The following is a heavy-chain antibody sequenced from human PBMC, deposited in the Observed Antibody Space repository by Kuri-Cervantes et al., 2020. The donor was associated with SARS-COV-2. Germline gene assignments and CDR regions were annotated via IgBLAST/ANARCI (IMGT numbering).Heavy chain of an antibody. J-gene: IGHJ3*02. CDR1: GNTFTSFG. Sequence: ASVKVSCKASGNTFTSFGISWVRQAPGQGLEWVGVTNPSGGGTTYAQKFQGRVTITRNTSISTAYMELSSLKSEDTAVYYCAAVSLILEWFDAFDIWGQGTMVTVSS. CDR2: TNPSGGGT. CDR3: AAVSLILEWFDAFDI. V-gene: IGHV1-8*03. D-gene: IGHD3-3*01.